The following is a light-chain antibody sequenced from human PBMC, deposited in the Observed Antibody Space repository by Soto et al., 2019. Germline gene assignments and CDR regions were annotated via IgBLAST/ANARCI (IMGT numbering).Light chain of an antibody. CDR1: QSISHF. J-gene: IGKJ2*01. CDR2: AAS. CDR3: QQSYNTPWT. Sequence: DIQMTQSPSSLSASVGDSVTITCRASQSISHFLNWYQQKPGKAPKLLIYAASTVESGVPSRFSGSASGTNFTLTISSLLPEDFASYYGQQSYNTPWTFGQGTMLEIK. V-gene: IGKV1-39*01.